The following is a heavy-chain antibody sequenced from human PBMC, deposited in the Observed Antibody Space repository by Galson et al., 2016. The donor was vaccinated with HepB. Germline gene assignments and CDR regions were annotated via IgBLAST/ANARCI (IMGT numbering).Heavy chain of an antibody. J-gene: IGHJ4*02. CDR2: INSDGSYA. V-gene: IGHV3-74*01. D-gene: IGHD3-10*01. CDR3: VRDFRVADF. Sequence: SLRLSCAASGFTFSSFWMHWVRQAPGKGLVWVSRINSDGSYANYADSVKGRFTISRGNAKNTVYLQMNSLRAEDTAVYYCVRDFRVADFWGQGMLVTVSS. CDR1: GFTFSSFW.